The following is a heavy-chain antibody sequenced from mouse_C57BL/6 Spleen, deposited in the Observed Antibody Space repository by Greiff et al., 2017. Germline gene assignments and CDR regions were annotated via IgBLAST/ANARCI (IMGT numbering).Heavy chain of an antibody. CDR3: ARNEGYSMDY. D-gene: IGHD2-14*01. Sequence: QVQLQQSGPGLVQPSQSLSITCTVSGFSLTSYGVHWVRQSPGQGLEWLGVIGSGGSTDYNAAFISRLSISKDNSKSQVFFKMNSLQAEDTAIYYCARNEGYSMDYWGQGTSVTVSS. J-gene: IGHJ4*01. V-gene: IGHV2-2*01. CDR1: GFSLTSYG. CDR2: IGSGGST.